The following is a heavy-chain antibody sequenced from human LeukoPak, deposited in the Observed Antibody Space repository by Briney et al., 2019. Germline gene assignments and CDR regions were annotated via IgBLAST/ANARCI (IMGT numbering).Heavy chain of an antibody. CDR1: GLTFDDYF. CDR3: AKNGNYGDYFDY. J-gene: IGHJ4*02. CDR2: INWNSNTI. D-gene: IGHD4-17*01. Sequence: GRSLRLSCAASGLTFDDYFMHWVRQAPGKGLEWVSGINWNSNTIRYADSVKGRFTISRDNAKNSLYLQMNSLRAEDTALYYCAKNGNYGDYFDYWGQGTLVTVSS. V-gene: IGHV3-9*01.